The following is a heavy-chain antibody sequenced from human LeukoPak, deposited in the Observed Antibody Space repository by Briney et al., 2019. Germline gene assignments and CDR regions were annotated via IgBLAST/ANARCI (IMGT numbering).Heavy chain of an antibody. CDR1: GYSISSGYY. D-gene: IGHD2-2*01. CDR2: IYHSGST. Sequence: TSETLSLTCTVSGYSISSGYYWGWIRPPPGKGQEWIGSIYHSGSTYYNPSLKSRVTISVDTSKNQFSLKLSSVTAADTAVYYCARDTDIVVVPSWFDPWGQGTLVTVSS. CDR3: ARDTDIVVVPSWFDP. V-gene: IGHV4-38-2*02. J-gene: IGHJ5*02.